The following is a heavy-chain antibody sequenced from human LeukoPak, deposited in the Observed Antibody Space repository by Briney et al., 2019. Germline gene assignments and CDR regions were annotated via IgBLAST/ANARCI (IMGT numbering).Heavy chain of an antibody. D-gene: IGHD6-19*01. Sequence: SETLSLTCTVSSGSINTGSYYWGWIRQPPGKGLEWIGTVFYNGATQYNPSLRSRVTVSVDTSRNQFSLKLSSVTAADTAVYYCARVSIAVAGGHYFDYWGQGTLVTVSS. J-gene: IGHJ4*02. CDR1: SGSINTGSYY. CDR3: ARVSIAVAGGHYFDY. V-gene: IGHV4-39*07. CDR2: VFYNGAT.